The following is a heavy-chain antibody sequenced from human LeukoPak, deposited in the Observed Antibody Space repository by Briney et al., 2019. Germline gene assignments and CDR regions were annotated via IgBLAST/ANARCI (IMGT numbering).Heavy chain of an antibody. CDR1: GFTFDDYD. J-gene: IGHJ4*02. CDR2: ISWNSGSI. V-gene: IGHV3-9*01. CDR3: AKDIRGSTSYVDY. Sequence: GGSLRLSCAASGFTFDDYDMHWVRQAPGKGLEWGSGISWNSGSIGYADSVKGRFTISRDNAKNSLYLQMNSLRAEDTALYYCAKDIRGSTSYVDYWGQGTLVTVSS. D-gene: IGHD2-2*01.